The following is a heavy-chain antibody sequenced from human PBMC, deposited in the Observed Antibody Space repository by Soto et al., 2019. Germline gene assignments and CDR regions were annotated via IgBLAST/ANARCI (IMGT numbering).Heavy chain of an antibody. V-gene: IGHV5-51*01. CDR1: GYSFTSYW. D-gene: IGHD2-21*02. CDR2: IYPGDSDT. J-gene: IGHJ5*02. Sequence: GESLKISCKGSGYSFTSYWIGWVRQMPGKGLEWMGIIYPGDSDTRYSPSFQGQVTISADKSISTAYLQWSSLKASDTAMYYCAIRAPRPTAPFDPWGQGTLVTVSS. CDR3: AIRAPRPTAPFDP.